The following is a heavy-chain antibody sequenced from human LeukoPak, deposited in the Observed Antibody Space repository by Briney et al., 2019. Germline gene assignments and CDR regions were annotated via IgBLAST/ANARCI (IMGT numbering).Heavy chain of an antibody. CDR3: ARRYLVTIFGVVDNRSDP. CDR2: IYHSGST. Sequence: SETLSLTCAVSGYSISSGYYWGWIRQPPGKGLEWIGSIYHSGSTYYNPSLKSRVTISVDTSKNQFSLKLSSVTAADTAVYYCARRYLVTIFGVVDNRSDPWGQGTLVTVSS. V-gene: IGHV4-38-2*01. J-gene: IGHJ5*02. D-gene: IGHD3-3*01. CDR1: GYSISSGYY.